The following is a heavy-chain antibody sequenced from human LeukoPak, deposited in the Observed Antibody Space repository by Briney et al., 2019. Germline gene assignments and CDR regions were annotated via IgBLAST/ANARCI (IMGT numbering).Heavy chain of an antibody. CDR2: IYYSGST. Sequence: SETLSLTCTVSGGSISSSSYYWGWIRQPPGKGLEWIGSIYYSGSTYYNPSLKSRVTISVDTSKNQFSLKLNSVTAADTAVYYCARGGSYTPYWGQGTLVTVSS. CDR1: GGSISSSSYY. V-gene: IGHV4-39*01. J-gene: IGHJ4*02. D-gene: IGHD1-26*01. CDR3: ARGGSYTPY.